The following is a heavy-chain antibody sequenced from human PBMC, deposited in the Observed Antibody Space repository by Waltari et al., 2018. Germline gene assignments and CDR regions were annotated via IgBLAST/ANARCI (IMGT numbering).Heavy chain of an antibody. CDR2: IKTDGRYG. CDR3: ATGGLGLTGLDL. V-gene: IGHV3-74*03. Sequence: EVQLVESGGGLVQTGGSLRLSCVASGFSLSRYWMYWVRQAPGKGPVGDSLIKTDGRYGEYADAVKSRFIISRENAKNTLYLQMNSLGVEDTAVYYCATGGLGLTGLDLWGQGTLVTVSS. J-gene: IGHJ5*02. D-gene: IGHD6-19*01. CDR1: GFSLSRYW.